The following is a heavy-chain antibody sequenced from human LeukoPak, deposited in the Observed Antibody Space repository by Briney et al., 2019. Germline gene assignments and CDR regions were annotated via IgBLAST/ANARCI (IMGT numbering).Heavy chain of an antibody. J-gene: IGHJ4*02. CDR1: GFTVSTIY. Sequence: GGSLRLSCAASGFTVSTIYMSWVRQAPGMGLEWVSLIHGDGTTYYADSVKGRFTISRDNSKNTLYLQMNTLRGDDTAVYYCARANRGAFDQWGQGTLVTVSS. CDR3: ARANRGAFDQ. CDR2: IHGDGTT. V-gene: IGHV3-53*01. D-gene: IGHD1-26*01.